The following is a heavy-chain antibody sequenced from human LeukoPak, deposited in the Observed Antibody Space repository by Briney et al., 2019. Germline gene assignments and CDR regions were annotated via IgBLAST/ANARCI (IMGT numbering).Heavy chain of an antibody. J-gene: IGHJ4*02. CDR2: ISSSSSYI. V-gene: IGHV3-21*06. Sequence: GGSLRLSCAASGFTFSSYSMNWVRQAPGKGLEWVSSISSSSSYIYYADSVKGRFTISRDNSKNTLYLQMNSLRSEDTAVYYCAKDRGVAVASELDYWGQGTLVTVSS. CDR1: GFTFSSYS. D-gene: IGHD6-19*01. CDR3: AKDRGVAVASELDY.